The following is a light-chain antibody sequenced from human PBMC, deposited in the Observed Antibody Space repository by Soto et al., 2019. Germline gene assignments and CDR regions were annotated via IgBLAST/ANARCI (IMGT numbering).Light chain of an antibody. CDR2: DVS. Sequence: QSVLTQPASVSGSPGQSITIYCTGTSSDVGGYNYVSWYQQHPGKAPKLMIYDVSNRPSGVSNRFSGSKSDNTASLAISGLQAEDEADYYCSSYTSSSTLDVFGTGTKLTVL. CDR1: SSDVGGYNY. J-gene: IGLJ1*01. V-gene: IGLV2-14*01. CDR3: SSYTSSSTLDV.